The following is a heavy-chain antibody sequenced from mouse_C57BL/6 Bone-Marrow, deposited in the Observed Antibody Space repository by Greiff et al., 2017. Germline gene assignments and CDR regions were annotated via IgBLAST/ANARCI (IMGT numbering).Heavy chain of an antibody. CDR1: GYSITSGYY. J-gene: IGHJ1*03. CDR2: ISYDGSN. Sequence: EVKLMESGPGLVKPSQSLSLTCSVTGYSITSGYYWNWIRQFPGNKLEWMGYISYDGSNNYNPSLKNRISITRDTSKNQFFLKLNSVTTEDTATYYCARTDYDYERYFDVWGTGTTVTVSS. CDR3: ARTDYDYERYFDV. D-gene: IGHD2-4*01. V-gene: IGHV3-6*01.